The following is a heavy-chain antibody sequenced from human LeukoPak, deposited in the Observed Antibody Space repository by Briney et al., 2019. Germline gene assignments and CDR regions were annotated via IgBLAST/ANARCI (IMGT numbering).Heavy chain of an antibody. J-gene: IGHJ4*02. V-gene: IGHV3-23*01. CDR3: AKVRGDSSGYYYGDY. D-gene: IGHD3-22*01. Sequence: GGSLRLSCAASKFAFSSYAMSWVRQAPGKGLEWVSAISGSGGSTYYADSVKGRFTISRDNSKNTLYLQMNSLRAEDTAVYYCAKVRGDSSGYYYGDYWGQGTLVTVSS. CDR2: ISGSGGST. CDR1: KFAFSSYA.